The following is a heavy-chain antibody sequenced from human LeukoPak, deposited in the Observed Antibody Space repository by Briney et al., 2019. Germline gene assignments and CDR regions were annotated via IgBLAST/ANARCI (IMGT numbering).Heavy chain of an antibody. V-gene: IGHV3-23*01. J-gene: IGHJ4*02. CDR1: GFTFSSNA. Sequence: PGGSLRLSCAASGFTFSSNAMSWIRQAPGKGLEWVSAVSVSADSTYYADSVKGRFTISRDNSKNTLYLQTDSLRVEDTAVYYCAIGHYPDASCAGDCYYSYWGQGTLVTVSS. CDR3: AIGHYPDASCAGDCYYSY. CDR2: VSVSADST. D-gene: IGHD2-21*02.